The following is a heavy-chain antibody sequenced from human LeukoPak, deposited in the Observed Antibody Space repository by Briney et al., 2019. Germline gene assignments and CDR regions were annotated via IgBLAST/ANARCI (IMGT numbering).Heavy chain of an antibody. D-gene: IGHD1-7*01. J-gene: IGHJ4*02. V-gene: IGHV3-74*01. Sequence: GGPLRLSCAASGFTFSSYWMHWVRQAPGKGLVWVSRINSDGSSTSYADSVKGRFTISRDSSKNTLFLQMNSLRAEDTALYFCARKAQYNGHYPLDYWGQGTLVTVSS. CDR2: INSDGSST. CDR3: ARKAQYNGHYPLDY. CDR1: GFTFSSYW.